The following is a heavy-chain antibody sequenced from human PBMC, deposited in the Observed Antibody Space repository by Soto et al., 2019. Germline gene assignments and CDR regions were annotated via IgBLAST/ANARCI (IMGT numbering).Heavy chain of an antibody. Sequence: QVQLQESGPGLVKPSQTLSLTCTVSGGSISSGDYYWSWIRRPPGKGLEWIGYIYYSGITYYNPSLKSRDTISVDTSKNQFSLKLSSVTAADTAVYYCARTGGEYVNAFDIWGQGTMVTVSS. CDR1: GGSISSGDYY. D-gene: IGHD3-16*01. J-gene: IGHJ3*02. CDR3: ARTGGEYVNAFDI. V-gene: IGHV4-30-4*01. CDR2: IYYSGIT.